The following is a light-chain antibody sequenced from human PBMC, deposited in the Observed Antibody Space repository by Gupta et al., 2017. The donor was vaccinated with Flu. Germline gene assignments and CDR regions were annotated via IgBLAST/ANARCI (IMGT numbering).Light chain of an antibody. CDR2: SNG. CDR3: AAEDDSRNSWV. CDR1: SSKVGSNN. Sequence: RVTISRSGGSSKVGSNNVYWYPQLPGTTPNLLMYSNGRRYSGAPARFSGAKYATSATVTISGLQAEDGADYYCAAEDDSRNSWVFGGGTKLTVL. J-gene: IGLJ3*02. V-gene: IGLV1-44*01.